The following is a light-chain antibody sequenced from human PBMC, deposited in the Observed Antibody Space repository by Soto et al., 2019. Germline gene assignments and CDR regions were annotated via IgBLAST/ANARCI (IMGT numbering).Light chain of an antibody. Sequence: EIVLTQSPGTLSLSPGGTATRTCRASQSVTSYKIAWYQQNPGQAPRLLIYGAFNRATDIPGRFSGSGSGTDFTLTISRLEPEDFAVYYCQHYHNAPLTFGGGTEVEIK. CDR2: GAF. J-gene: IGKJ4*01. CDR1: QSVTSYK. V-gene: IGKV3-20*01. CDR3: QHYHNAPLT.